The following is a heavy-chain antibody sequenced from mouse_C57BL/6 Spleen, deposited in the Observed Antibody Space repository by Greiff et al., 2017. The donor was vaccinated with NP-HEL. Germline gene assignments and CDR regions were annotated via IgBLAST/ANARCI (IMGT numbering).Heavy chain of an antibody. J-gene: IGHJ3*01. V-gene: IGHV14-1*01. CDR2: IDPEDGDT. CDR3: TAYYYGSSSIFAY. Sequence: VQLQQSGAELVRPGASVKLSCTASGFNIKDYYMHWVKQRPEQGLEWIGRIDPEDGDTEYAPKFQGKATMTADTSSNTAYLQLSSLTSEDTAVYYCTAYYYGSSSIFAYWGQGTLVTVSA. CDR1: GFNIKDYY. D-gene: IGHD1-1*01.